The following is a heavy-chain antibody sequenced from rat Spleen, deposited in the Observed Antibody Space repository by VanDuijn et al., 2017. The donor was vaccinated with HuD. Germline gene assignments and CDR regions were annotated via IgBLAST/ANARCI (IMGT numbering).Heavy chain of an antibody. J-gene: IGHJ2*01. D-gene: IGHD1-9*01. Sequence: EVQLVESGGGLVQPGMSMKLSCAASGFTFSNYCMAWVRQAPTKGLEWVASISTGGGNTYYRDSVNGRFTISRENAKSTLSLQMDSLRSEDTATYYCARRHYGYTDYFDCWGQGVMVTVSS. CDR3: ARRHYGYTDYFDC. CDR2: ISTGGGNT. CDR1: GFTFSNYC. V-gene: IGHV5-25*01.